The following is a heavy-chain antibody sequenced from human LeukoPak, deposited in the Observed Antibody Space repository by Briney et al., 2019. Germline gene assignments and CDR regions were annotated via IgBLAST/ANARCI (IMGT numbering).Heavy chain of an antibody. CDR1: GFTVSSNY. D-gene: IGHD3-10*01. Sequence: PGGSLRLSCAASGFTVSSNYMSWVRQPPGKGLEWIGDIYSNGHTSYNPSLKSRAAISVDTSKNQFSLNLSSVTAADTAVYYCARRHYGSGNIDSWGQGTLVTVSS. J-gene: IGHJ4*02. V-gene: IGHV4-4*02. CDR3: ARRHYGSGNIDS. CDR2: IYSNGHT.